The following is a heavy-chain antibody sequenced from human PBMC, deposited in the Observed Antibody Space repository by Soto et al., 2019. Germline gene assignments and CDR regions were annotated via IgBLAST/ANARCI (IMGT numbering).Heavy chain of an antibody. CDR1: SHSISSGYY. CDR3: ARYSLSGGFDY. J-gene: IGHJ4*02. Sequence: SETLSLTSLVSSHSISSGYYCTWLRQPSGKGLEWIATINHSGTTYYNPSLKRRVTISVDTSKNQFSLRLSSVTASDTAVYYCARYSLSGGFDYWGQGTLVTVSS. CDR2: INHSGTT. V-gene: IGHV4-38-2*01. D-gene: IGHD2-15*01.